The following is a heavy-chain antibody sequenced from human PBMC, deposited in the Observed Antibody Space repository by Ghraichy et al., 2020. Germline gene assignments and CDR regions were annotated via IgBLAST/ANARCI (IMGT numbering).Heavy chain of an antibody. D-gene: IGHD3-10*01. J-gene: IGHJ4*02. V-gene: IGHV3-23*01. CDR3: AKDHGRYGSGGRFTFDY. CDR1: GFTFSDYV. CDR2: ISASGDSI. Sequence: GESLNISCAASGFTFSDYVMNWVRQAPGKGLEWVSSISASGDSIYYADSVQGRFTISRDDSRNTLYLQMNSLRAEDTAVYYCAKDHGRYGSGGRFTFDYWGQGTLVTVSS.